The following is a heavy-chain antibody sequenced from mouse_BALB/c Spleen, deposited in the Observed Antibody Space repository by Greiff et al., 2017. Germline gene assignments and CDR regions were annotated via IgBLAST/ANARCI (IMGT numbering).Heavy chain of an antibody. V-gene: IGHV1-39*01. Sequence: VQLQQTGPELVKPGASVKISCKASGYSFTDYIMLWVKQSHGKSLEWIGNINPYYGSTSYNLKFKGKATLTVDKSSSTAYMQLNSLTSEDSAVYYCARFITTAPYAMDYWGQGTSVTVSS. CDR1: GYSFTDYI. J-gene: IGHJ4*01. CDR2: INPYYGST. D-gene: IGHD1-2*01. CDR3: ARFITTAPYAMDY.